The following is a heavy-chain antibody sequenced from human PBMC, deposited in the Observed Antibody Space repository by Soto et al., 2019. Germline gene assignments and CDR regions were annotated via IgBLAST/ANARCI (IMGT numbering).Heavy chain of an antibody. D-gene: IGHD5-12*01. Sequence: GGSLRLSCAASGFTFSSYEMNWVRQAPGKGLEWVSYISSSGSTIYYADSVKGRFTIPRDNAKNSLYLQMNSLRAEDTAVYYCARALPGLRFDYWGQGTLVTVSS. CDR2: ISSSGSTI. CDR3: ARALPGLRFDY. V-gene: IGHV3-48*03. CDR1: GFTFSSYE. J-gene: IGHJ4*02.